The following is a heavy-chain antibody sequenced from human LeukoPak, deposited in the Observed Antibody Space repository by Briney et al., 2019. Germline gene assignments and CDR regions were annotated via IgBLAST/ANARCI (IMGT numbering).Heavy chain of an antibody. D-gene: IGHD1-26*01. J-gene: IGHJ4*02. Sequence: SVKVSCKASGGTFSGYSISWVRQAPGQGLEWMGRITPIISFANYAQKFQGRVTITADKSTSTAYMDLSSLRSEDTAVYYCARGAVGATTGEFDSWGQGTLVTVSS. V-gene: IGHV1-69*04. CDR3: ARGAVGATTGEFDS. CDR1: GGTFSGYS. CDR2: ITPIISFA.